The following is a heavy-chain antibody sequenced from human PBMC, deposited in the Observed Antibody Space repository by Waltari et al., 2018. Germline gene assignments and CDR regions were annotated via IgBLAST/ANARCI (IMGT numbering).Heavy chain of an antibody. CDR1: GYSFTSYW. Sequence: EVQLVQSGAEVKKPGESLRISCKGSGYSFTSYWISWVRQMPGKGLEWMGRIDPSDSYTNYSPSFQGHVTISADKSISTAYLQWSSLKASDTAMYYCARLYCSGGSCYSSSLDYWGQGTLVTVSS. V-gene: IGHV5-10-1*03. CDR2: IDPSDSYT. J-gene: IGHJ4*02. D-gene: IGHD2-15*01. CDR3: ARLYCSGGSCYSSSLDY.